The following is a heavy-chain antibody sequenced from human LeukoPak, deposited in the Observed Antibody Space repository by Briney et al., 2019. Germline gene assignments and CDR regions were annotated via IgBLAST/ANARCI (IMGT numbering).Heavy chain of an antibody. J-gene: IGHJ4*02. Sequence: GSLRLSCAASGFTFSSYGMHWVRQAPGKGLEWVAVMSHSGTSIDYADSVKGRFTISRDNAKNSLYLQMNSLRAEDTAVYYCARSPYYDILTGYYRGDFDYWGQGTLVTVSS. CDR1: GFTFSSYG. CDR2: MSHSGTSI. CDR3: ARSPYYDILTGYYRGDFDY. D-gene: IGHD3-9*01. V-gene: IGHV3-30*12.